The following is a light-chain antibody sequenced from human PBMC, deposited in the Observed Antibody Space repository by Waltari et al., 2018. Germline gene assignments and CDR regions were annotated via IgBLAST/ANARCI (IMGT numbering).Light chain of an antibody. J-gene: IGLJ3*02. CDR2: DDD. V-gene: IGLV1-51*01. CDR1: SSNIGSNL. Sequence: QSVLTQPPSMSAAPGQKVTISCSGGSSNIGSNLVSWYQQLSGMAPKLLIYDDDKRPSGSPYRFSASKSGTSATLDITGLRAGDEADYYCGTWDDNLSSGVFGGGTSLTV. CDR3: GTWDDNLSSGV.